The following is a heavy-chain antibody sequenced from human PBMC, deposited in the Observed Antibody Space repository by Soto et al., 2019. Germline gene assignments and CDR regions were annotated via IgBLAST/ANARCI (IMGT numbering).Heavy chain of an antibody. CDR2: ISYDGSNK. Sequence: QVQLVESGGGVVQPGRSLRLSCAASGFTFSSYAMHWVRQAPGKGLEWVAVISYDGSNKYYADSGKGRFTISRDNSKNTLYLQMNSLRAEDTAVYYCARVQSIAVSQGYYYGMDVWGQGTTVTVAS. CDR1: GFTFSSYA. V-gene: IGHV3-30-3*01. D-gene: IGHD6-6*01. J-gene: IGHJ6*02. CDR3: ARVQSIAVSQGYYYGMDV.